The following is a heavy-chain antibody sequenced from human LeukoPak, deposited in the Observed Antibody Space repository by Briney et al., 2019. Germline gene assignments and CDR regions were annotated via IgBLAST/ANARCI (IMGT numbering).Heavy chain of an antibody. J-gene: IGHJ4*02. CDR2: ISGSGGST. V-gene: IGHV3-23*01. CDR3: AKGRQTGVAAAFDY. D-gene: IGHD2-15*01. CDR1: GFSFKDYW. Sequence: GGSLRLSCAASGFSFKDYWMSWVRQAPGKGLEWVSAISGSGGSTYYADSVKGRFTISRDNSKNTLYLQMNSLRAEDTAVYYCAKGRQTGVAAAFDYWGQGTLVTVSS.